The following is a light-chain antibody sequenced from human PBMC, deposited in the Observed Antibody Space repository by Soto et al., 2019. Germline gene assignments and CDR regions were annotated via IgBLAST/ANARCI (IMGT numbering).Light chain of an antibody. J-gene: IGKJ4*01. Sequence: EIVLTHSPGTLSLSPGERATLSCSASQRVSSSYLAWYQQKPGQPPRLLIFGASSRATGIPDRFTGSGSGTDFTLTITRLEPEDVAVYYCQHYRTSFGGGTKVEIK. CDR1: QRVSSSY. CDR2: GAS. V-gene: IGKV3-20*01. CDR3: QHYRTS.